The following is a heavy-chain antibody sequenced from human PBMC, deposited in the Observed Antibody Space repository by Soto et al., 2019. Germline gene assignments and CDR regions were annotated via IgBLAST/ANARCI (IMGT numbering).Heavy chain of an antibody. V-gene: IGHV3-23*01. CDR1: GFTFSSYA. Sequence: GGSLRLSCAASGFTFSSYAMSWVRQAPGKGLEWVSAISGSGGSTYYADSVKGRFTISRDNSKNTLYLQMNSLRAEDTAIYYCAKDDQYYSVVSFDYWGQGTLVTVSS. D-gene: IGHD1-26*01. CDR2: ISGSGGST. CDR3: AKDDQYYSVVSFDY. J-gene: IGHJ4*02.